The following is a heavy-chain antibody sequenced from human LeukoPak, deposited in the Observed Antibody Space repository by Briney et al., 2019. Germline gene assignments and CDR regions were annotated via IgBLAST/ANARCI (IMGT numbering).Heavy chain of an antibody. CDR3: ARWRSGAVAGADS. J-gene: IGHJ4*02. CDR2: INPNTGGT. CDR1: GYTFNAYY. D-gene: IGHD6-19*01. Sequence: ASVKVSCKASGYTFNAYYIHWVRQAPGQGLEWMGWINPNTGGTNYAQTFQGRVTMTRDTSINTAYMEVSRLRSDDTAVYYCARWRSGAVAGADSWGQGTLVIVSS. V-gene: IGHV1-2*02.